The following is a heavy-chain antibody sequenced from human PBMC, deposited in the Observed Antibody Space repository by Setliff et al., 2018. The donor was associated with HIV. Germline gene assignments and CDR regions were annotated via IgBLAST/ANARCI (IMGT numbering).Heavy chain of an antibody. CDR3: VRGVTRDISGYYRDEYFQH. CDR2: VSPYNGDT. J-gene: IGHJ1*01. D-gene: IGHD3-22*01. V-gene: IGHV1-18*01. Sequence: ASVKVSCKASGYRFNTEGISGVRQAPGQGLEWMGWVSPYNGDTRFAQSLQGRVTLTKDTSTNTDYMEMRTLKSDDTVVYYCVRGVTRDISGYYRDEYFQHWGQGIPVTVSS. CDR1: GYRFNTEG.